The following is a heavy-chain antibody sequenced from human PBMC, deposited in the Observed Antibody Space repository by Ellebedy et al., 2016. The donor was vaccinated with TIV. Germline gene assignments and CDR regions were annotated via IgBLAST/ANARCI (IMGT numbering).Heavy chain of an antibody. CDR1: GFTFSSYW. V-gene: IGHV3-7*01. D-gene: IGHD3-22*01. CDR2: IKQDGSEK. J-gene: IGHJ4*02. CDR3: ARAYDSIDY. Sequence: GESLKISCAASGFTFSSYWMSWVRQAPGKGLEWVANIKQDGSEKYYVDSVKGRFTISRDNAKNSLYLQMNSLRAEDTAVYYCARAYDSIDYWGQGTLVTVSS.